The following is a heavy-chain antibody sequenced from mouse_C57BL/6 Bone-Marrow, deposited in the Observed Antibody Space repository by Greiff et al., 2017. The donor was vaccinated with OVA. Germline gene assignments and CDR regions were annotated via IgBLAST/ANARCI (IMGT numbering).Heavy chain of an antibody. V-gene: IGHV5-4*03. CDR2: ISDGGSYT. CDR1: GFTFSSYA. J-gene: IGHJ4*01. CDR3: ARSYYYGMDY. Sequence: EVKLVESGGGLVKPGGSLKLSCAASGFTFSSYAMSWVRQTPEKRLEWVATISDGGSYTYYPDNVKGRFTISRDNAKNNLYLQMSHLKSEETAMYYCARSYYYGMDYWGQGTSVTVSS.